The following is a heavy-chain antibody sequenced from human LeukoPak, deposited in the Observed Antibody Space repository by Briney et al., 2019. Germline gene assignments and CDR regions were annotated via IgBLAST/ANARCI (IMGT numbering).Heavy chain of an antibody. V-gene: IGHV3-21*01. Sequence: PGGSLRLSCAASGFTFGNYSMNWVRQAPGKGLEWVSSISSSSSYIYYADSVKGRFTISRDNAKNSLYLQMNSLRAEDTAVYYCARALVGIAAAGADYWGQGTLVTVSS. CDR3: ARALVGIAAAGADY. J-gene: IGHJ4*02. D-gene: IGHD6-13*01. CDR1: GFTFGNYS. CDR2: ISSSSSYI.